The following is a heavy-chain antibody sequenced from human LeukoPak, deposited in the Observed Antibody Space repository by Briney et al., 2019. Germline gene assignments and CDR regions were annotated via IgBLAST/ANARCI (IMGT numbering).Heavy chain of an antibody. D-gene: IGHD6-19*01. V-gene: IGHV4-34*01. J-gene: IGHJ5*02. CDR3: ARPRTRLAWFDP. Sequence: SETLSLTCAVYGGSFSGYYWSWIRQPPGKGLEWIGEINHSGSTNYNPSLKSRVTISVDTSKNQFSLKLSSVTAADTAVYYCARPRTRLAWFDPWGQGTLVTVSS. CDR2: INHSGST. CDR1: GGSFSGYY.